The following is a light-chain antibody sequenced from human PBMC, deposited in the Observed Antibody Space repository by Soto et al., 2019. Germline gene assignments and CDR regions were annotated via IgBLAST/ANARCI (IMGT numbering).Light chain of an antibody. CDR3: QQYTDWPLT. V-gene: IGKV3-20*01. J-gene: IGKJ1*01. Sequence: EVVMTQSPATLSVSPGERATLSCRASQSVTSNYLAWYQQKPGQAPRLLIYGISSRATGVPDRFSGSGSGTDFILTIRRLEPEDFAVYYCQQYTDWPLTFGQGTKV. CDR2: GIS. CDR1: QSVTSNY.